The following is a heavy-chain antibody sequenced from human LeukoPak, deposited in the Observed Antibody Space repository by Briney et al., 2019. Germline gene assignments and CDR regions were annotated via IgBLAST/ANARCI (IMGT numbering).Heavy chain of an antibody. CDR2: IKSKTDGGTT. J-gene: IGHJ4*02. Sequence: GGSLRLSCAASGFTFSNAWMSWVRQAPGKGLEWVGRIKSKTDGGTTDYATPVKGRFTISRDDSKNTLYLQMNSLKTEDTAVYYCTTDGMTTVTTSFDYWGQGTLVTVSS. CDR3: TTDGMTTVTTSFDY. D-gene: IGHD4-17*01. V-gene: IGHV3-15*01. CDR1: GFTFSNAW.